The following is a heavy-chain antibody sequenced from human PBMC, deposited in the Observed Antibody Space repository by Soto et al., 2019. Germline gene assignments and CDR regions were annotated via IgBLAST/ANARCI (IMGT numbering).Heavy chain of an antibody. CDR2: ISYDGSKK. CDR1: GFTFSSYA. V-gene: IGHV3-30-3*01. J-gene: IGHJ3*02. CDR3: ARDSNSGGSFDI. D-gene: IGHD1-7*01. Sequence: QVQLVESGGGVVQPGRSLRLSCAASGFTFSSYAMHWVRQAPGKGLEWVAVISYDGSKKYYADSVKGRFTISRDNSKNTLYLQMNSLRAEDTAVYYCARDSNSGGSFDIWGQGTMVTVSS.